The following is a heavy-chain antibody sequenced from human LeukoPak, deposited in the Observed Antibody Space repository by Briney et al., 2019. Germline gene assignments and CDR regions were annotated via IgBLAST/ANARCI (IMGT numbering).Heavy chain of an antibody. CDR1: GFTFSSYG. CDR3: ARGDKFSGDY. J-gene: IGHJ4*02. CDR2: IWYDGSNK. Sequence: PGRSLRLSCAASGFTFSSYGMHWVRQAPGKGLEWVAVIWYDGSNKYYVDSVKGRFTISRDNAKNSLYLQMNSLRAEDTAVYYCARGDKFSGDYWGQGTLVTVSS. V-gene: IGHV3-33*03. D-gene: IGHD3-16*01.